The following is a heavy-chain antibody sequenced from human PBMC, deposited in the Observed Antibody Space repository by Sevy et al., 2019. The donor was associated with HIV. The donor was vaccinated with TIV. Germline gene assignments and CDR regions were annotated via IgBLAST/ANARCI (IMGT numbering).Heavy chain of an antibody. CDR1: GFTFSSYA. V-gene: IGHV3-23*01. D-gene: IGHD2-15*01. CDR2: ISGSGGST. Sequence: GGSLRLSCAASGFTFSSYAMSWVRLAPGKGLEWVSAISGSGGSTYYADSVKGRFTISRDNSKNTLYLQMNSLRAEDTAVYYCAKGRFEGAYCSGGSCYSEPNYYYYGMDVWGQGTTVTVSS. J-gene: IGHJ6*02. CDR3: AKGRFEGAYCSGGSCYSEPNYYYYGMDV.